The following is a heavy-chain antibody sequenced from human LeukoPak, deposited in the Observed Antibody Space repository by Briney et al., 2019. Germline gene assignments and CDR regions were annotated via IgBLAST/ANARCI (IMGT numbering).Heavy chain of an antibody. J-gene: IGHJ6*03. D-gene: IGHD4-23*01. CDR2: LDSSGST. V-gene: IGHV4-39*01. CDR1: GGSISSRSDY. CDR3: SRSHDYGGLYFYYYMDV. Sequence: SETLSLTCTVSGGSISSRSDYWGWIRQTPGKGLEWIGNLDSSGSTYYNPSLKSRVTISVGTSKNQFSLNLRSVTAADTAIYFCSRSHDYGGLYFYYYMDVWGKGTTVTVPS.